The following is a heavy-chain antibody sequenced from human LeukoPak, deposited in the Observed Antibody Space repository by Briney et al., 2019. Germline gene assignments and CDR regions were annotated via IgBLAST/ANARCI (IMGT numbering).Heavy chain of an antibody. V-gene: IGHV3-48*01. J-gene: IGHJ6*03. D-gene: IGHD6-19*01. Sequence: GGSLRLSCAASGFTFSSYSMNWVRQAPGKGLEWVSYISSSSSTIYYADSVKGRFTISRDNAKNSLYLQMNSLRAEDTAVYYCARELAVAGTFYYYYMDVWGKGTTVTVSS. CDR1: GFTFSSYS. CDR3: ARELAVAGTFYYYYMDV. CDR2: ISSSSSTI.